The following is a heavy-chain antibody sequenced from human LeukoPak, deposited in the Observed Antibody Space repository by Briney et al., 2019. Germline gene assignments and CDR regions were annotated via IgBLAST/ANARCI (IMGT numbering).Heavy chain of an antibody. CDR3: ANSNWSGPYFDY. CDR1: GFTFSSYG. Sequence: GGSLRLSCAASGFTFSSYGMHWVRQAPGKGLEGVAFIRYDGSNKYYADSVKGRFTISRDNSKNTLYLQMNSLRAEDTAVYYCANSNWSGPYFDYWGQGTLVTVSS. V-gene: IGHV3-30*02. D-gene: IGHD1-1*01. J-gene: IGHJ4*02. CDR2: IRYDGSNK.